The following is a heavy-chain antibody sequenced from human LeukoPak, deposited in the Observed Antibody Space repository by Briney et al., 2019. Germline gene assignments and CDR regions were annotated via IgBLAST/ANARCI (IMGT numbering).Heavy chain of an antibody. D-gene: IGHD6-13*01. J-gene: IGHJ4*02. Sequence: SQTLSLTCAISGDSVSSNSAAWNWIRQSPPRGLEWLGRTYYRSKWYNDYAVSVKSRITINPDTSKNQFSLQLNSVTPEDTAVYYCARGAVYTSSWQFDCWGQGTLVTVSS. CDR2: TYYRSKWYN. CDR3: ARGAVYTSSWQFDC. CDR1: GDSVSSNSAA. V-gene: IGHV6-1*01.